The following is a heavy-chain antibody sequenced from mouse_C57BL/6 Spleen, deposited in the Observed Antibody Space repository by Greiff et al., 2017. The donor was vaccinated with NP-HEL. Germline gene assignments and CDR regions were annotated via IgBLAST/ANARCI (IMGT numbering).Heavy chain of an antibody. J-gene: IGHJ1*03. D-gene: IGHD2-14*01. CDR1: GYTFTDYN. CDR2: INPNNGGT. CDR3: ARSQGTLYWYFDV. Sequence: VQLQQSGPELVKPGASVKIPCKASGYTFTDYNMDWVKQSHGKSLEWIGDINPNNGGTIYNQKFKGKATLTVDKSSSTAYMELRSLTSEDTAVYYCARSQGTLYWYFDVWGTGTTVTVSS. V-gene: IGHV1-18*01.